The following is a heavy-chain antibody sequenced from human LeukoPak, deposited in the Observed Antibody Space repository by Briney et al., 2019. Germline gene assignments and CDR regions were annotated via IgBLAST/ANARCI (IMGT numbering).Heavy chain of an antibody. CDR1: GGTFISYS. CDR3: ARVDRYHYYLDV. J-gene: IGHJ6*03. Sequence: ASVKVSCKASGGTFISYSITWVRQAPGQGLEGMGGIMPLFNTANYAQQFQGRVTITTDESTRTAYMELSSLRFEDTAMYYCARVDRYHYYLDVWGKGTTVTVSS. V-gene: IGHV1-69*05. CDR2: IMPLFNTA.